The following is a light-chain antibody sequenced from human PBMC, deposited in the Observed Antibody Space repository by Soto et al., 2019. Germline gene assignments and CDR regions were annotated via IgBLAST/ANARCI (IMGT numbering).Light chain of an antibody. CDR2: RNN. CDR1: SSNIGSNY. V-gene: IGLV1-47*01. J-gene: IGLJ3*02. CDR3: ASWDDSLSGLWV. Sequence: QSVLTQPPSASGTPGQRVTISCSGSSSNIGSNYVYWYQQLPGTAPKLLIYRNNQRPSGVPDRFSGSKSGTSASLAISGIRSEDEDDYYCASWDDSLSGLWVFCGGTKLTVL.